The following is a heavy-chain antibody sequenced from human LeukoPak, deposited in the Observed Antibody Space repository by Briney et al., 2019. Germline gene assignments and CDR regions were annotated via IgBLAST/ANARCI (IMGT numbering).Heavy chain of an antibody. D-gene: IGHD6-13*01. CDR1: GFTFSSYS. Sequence: GGSLRLSCAASGFTFSSYSMHWVRQAPGKGLNWVAFISYDGVNKYADSVKGRFTISRDNSKNTLYLQMNGLRAEDTAVYYCARDLMGIAYRGAFYYWGQGTLVTVSS. CDR3: ARDLMGIAYRGAFYY. J-gene: IGHJ4*02. V-gene: IGHV3-30*04. CDR2: ISYDGVNK.